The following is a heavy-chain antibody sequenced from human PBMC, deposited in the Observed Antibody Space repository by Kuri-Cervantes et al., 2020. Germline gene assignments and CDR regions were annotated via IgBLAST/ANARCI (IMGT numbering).Heavy chain of an antibody. J-gene: IGHJ4*02. D-gene: IGHD5-18*01. Sequence: GESLKISCAASGFTFSSYGMHWVRQAPGKGLEWVAVISYDGSNKYYADSVKGRFTISRDNSKTTLYLQMNSLRAEDTAVYYCAREYSYGFNLGYWGQGTLVTVSS. CDR3: AREYSYGFNLGY. CDR1: GFTFSSYG. V-gene: IGHV3-30*03. CDR2: ISYDGSNK.